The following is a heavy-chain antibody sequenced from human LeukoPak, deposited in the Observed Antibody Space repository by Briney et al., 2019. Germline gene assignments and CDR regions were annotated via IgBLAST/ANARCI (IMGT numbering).Heavy chain of an antibody. CDR3: ASYGSGSYYRRPFDY. V-gene: IGHV1-69*06. CDR1: GGTFSSYA. J-gene: IGHJ4*02. Sequence: ASVTVSCKASGGTFSSYAISWVRQAPGQGLEWMGGIIPIFGTANYAQKFQGRVTITADKSTSTAYMELNSLRSEDTAVYYCASYGSGSYYRRPFDYWGQGTLVTVSS. D-gene: IGHD3-10*01. CDR2: IIPIFGTA.